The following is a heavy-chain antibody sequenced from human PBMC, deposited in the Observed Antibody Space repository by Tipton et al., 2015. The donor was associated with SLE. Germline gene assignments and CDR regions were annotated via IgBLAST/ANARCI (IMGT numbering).Heavy chain of an antibody. CDR3: AKDEEGRYDYVWGSYPVKRYYGGMDV. Sequence: GSLRLSCAASGFTFSSYGMHWVRQAPGKGLEWVAFIRYDGSNKYYADSVKGRFTISRDNSKNTLYLQMNSLRAEDTAVYYCAKDEEGRYDYVWGSYPVKRYYGGMDVWGQGTTVTVSS. CDR2: IRYDGSNK. J-gene: IGHJ6*02. V-gene: IGHV3-30*02. CDR1: GFTFSSYG. D-gene: IGHD3-16*02.